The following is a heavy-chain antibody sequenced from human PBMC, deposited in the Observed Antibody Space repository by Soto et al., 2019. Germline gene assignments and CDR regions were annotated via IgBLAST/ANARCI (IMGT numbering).Heavy chain of an antibody. Sequence: SETPSLTCTVSGGSVSSYYWGWIRQPPGKGLEWIGYIYYSGSTNYNPSLKSRVTISVDTSKNQFSLKLSSVTAADTAVYYCAREGRFLEWKQLDYWGQGTLVTVSS. CDR3: AREGRFLEWKQLDY. J-gene: IGHJ4*02. D-gene: IGHD3-3*01. CDR2: IYYSGST. CDR1: GGSVSSYY. V-gene: IGHV4-59*02.